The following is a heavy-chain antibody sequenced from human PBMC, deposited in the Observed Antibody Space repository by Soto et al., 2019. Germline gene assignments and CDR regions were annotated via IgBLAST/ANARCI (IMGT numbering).Heavy chain of an antibody. CDR2: ISSSSSYI. D-gene: IGHD3-10*01. V-gene: IGHV3-21*01. J-gene: IGHJ4*02. CDR3: ARMYYYGSGSYYNPWYFDY. Sequence: EVQLVESGGGPVKPGGSLRLSCAASGFTFSSYSMNWVRQAPGKGLEWVSSISSSSSYIYYADSVKGRFTISRDNAKNSLYLQMNSLRAEDTAVYYCARMYYYGSGSYYNPWYFDYWGQGTLVTVSS. CDR1: GFTFSSYS.